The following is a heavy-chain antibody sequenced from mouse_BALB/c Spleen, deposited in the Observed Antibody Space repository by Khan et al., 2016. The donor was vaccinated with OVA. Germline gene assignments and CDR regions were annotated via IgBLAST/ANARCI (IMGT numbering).Heavy chain of an antibody. Sequence: EVQLQESGPGLVKPSQSLSLTCTVTGYSITSDYAWNWIRQFPGNKLEWMGYISYSGSTSYNPSLKSRISITRDTSKNQFFLQFNSVTTEDTATYYCARLGPGFTYWGHGTLVTVSA. CDR2: ISYSGST. V-gene: IGHV3-2*02. J-gene: IGHJ3*01. CDR3: ARLGPGFTY. D-gene: IGHD4-1*01. CDR1: GYSITSDYA.